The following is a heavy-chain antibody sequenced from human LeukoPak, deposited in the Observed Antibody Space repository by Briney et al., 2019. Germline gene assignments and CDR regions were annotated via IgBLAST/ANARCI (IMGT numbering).Heavy chain of an antibody. V-gene: IGHV3-33*01. D-gene: IGHD2-2*01. CDR3: ARGVTRYCSSTSCYYFDF. Sequence: PGGSLRLSCAASGFTFSNYGMHWVRQAPGKGLEWVAVIWYGGSNRYYADSVKGRFTISRDNSKNTLYLQMNSLRAEDTAVYYCARGVTRYCSSTSCYYFDFWGQGTLVTVSS. CDR1: GFTFSNYG. CDR2: IWYGGSNR. J-gene: IGHJ4*02.